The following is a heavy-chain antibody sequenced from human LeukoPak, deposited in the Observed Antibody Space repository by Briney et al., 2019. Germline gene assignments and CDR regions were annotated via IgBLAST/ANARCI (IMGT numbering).Heavy chain of an antibody. CDR3: ARTSWQQLTGYYFDY. J-gene: IGHJ4*02. V-gene: IGHV3-48*03. CDR1: GFTFSSYE. Sequence: GGSLRLTCAASGFTFSSYEMNWVRQAPGKGLEWVSYISSSGSTIYYADSVKGRFTISRDNAKNSLYLQMNSLRAEDTAVYYCARTSWQQLTGYYFDYWGQGTLVTVSS. D-gene: IGHD6-13*01. CDR2: ISSSGSTI.